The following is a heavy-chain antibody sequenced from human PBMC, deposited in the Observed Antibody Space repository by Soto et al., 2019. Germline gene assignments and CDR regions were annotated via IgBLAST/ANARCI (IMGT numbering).Heavy chain of an antibody. J-gene: IGHJ6*02. V-gene: IGHV1-69*13. CDR1: GGTFSRNA. Sequence: GASVKVSCKASGGTFSRNAFSWVRQAPGQGLEWMGGIIPMFATPSYAQKFQGRVTITADESTNTVYMELSSLRSEDTAVYYCAANPPPGPRFLMDVWGQGPTVTVSS. CDR2: IIPMFATP. CDR3: AANPPPGPRFLMDV.